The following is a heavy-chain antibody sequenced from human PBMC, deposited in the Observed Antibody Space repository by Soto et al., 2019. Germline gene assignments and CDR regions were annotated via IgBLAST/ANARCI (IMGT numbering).Heavy chain of an antibody. CDR3: ARDRFRGDCNDIDY. D-gene: IGHD1-1*01. V-gene: IGHV1-3*01. J-gene: IGHJ4*01. Sequence: QVQVVQSGAEVKKPGASVKVSCKASGFTFTTYAIHWVRQAPGQRLEWMGWIHAGNGNTKSSQKFQDRLTITRDTSASTAYMELSSLRYEVSAGYYCARDRFRGDCNDIDYWGHGTLLTIYS. CDR2: IHAGNGNT. CDR1: GFTFTTYA.